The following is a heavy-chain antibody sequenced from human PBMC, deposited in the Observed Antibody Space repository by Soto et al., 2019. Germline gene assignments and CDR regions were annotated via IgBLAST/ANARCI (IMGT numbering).Heavy chain of an antibody. CDR3: AREGSGYNF. D-gene: IGHD5-12*01. J-gene: IGHJ4*02. CDR1: GGNFSNFG. CDR2: IVPVFGRP. Sequence: SVKVSCKASGGNFSNFGISWVRQAPGQGLEWMGGIVPVFGRPNYAQRFRGRLTITADESTSTGYMELISLRSDDTAVYYCAREGSGYNFWGQGTQVTVSS. V-gene: IGHV1-69*13.